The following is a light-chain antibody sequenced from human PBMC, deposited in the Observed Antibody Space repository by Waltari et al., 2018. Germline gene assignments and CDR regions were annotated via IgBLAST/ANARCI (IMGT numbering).Light chain of an antibody. CDR2: EVS. CDR3: SSYTSSSTLEVV. J-gene: IGLJ2*01. V-gene: IGLV2-14*01. CDR1: SSDVGGYNY. Sequence: QSALTQPASVSGSPGQSITISCTGTSSDVGGYNYVSWYQQHPGKAPKLMIYEVSNRLSVGSNRFSGSKSGNTAYLTISGLQAEDEADYYCSSYTSSSTLEVVFGGGTKLTVL.